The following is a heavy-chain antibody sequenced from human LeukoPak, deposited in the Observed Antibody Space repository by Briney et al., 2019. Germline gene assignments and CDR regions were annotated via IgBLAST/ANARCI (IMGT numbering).Heavy chain of an antibody. J-gene: IGHJ4*02. CDR3: AKDSYDSSGYYYGVFDY. CDR2: ISGSGGST. CDR1: GFTFSSYA. V-gene: IGHV3-23*01. D-gene: IGHD3-22*01. Sequence: QPGGSLRLSCAASGFTFSSYAMSWVRQAPGKGLERVSAISGSGGSTYYADSVKGRFTISRDNSKNTLYLQMNSLRAEDTAVYYCAKDSYDSSGYYYGVFDYWGQGTLVTVSS.